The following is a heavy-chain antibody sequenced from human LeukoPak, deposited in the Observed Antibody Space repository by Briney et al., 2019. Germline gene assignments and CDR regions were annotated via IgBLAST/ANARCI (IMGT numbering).Heavy chain of an antibody. D-gene: IGHD3-16*01. CDR3: AKSRLQWGAFDI. J-gene: IGHJ3*02. Sequence: GGSLRLSCAASGFTFSSYSMNWVRQAPGKGLEWVSSISSSSSYIYYADSVKGRFTISRDNAKNSLYLQMNSLRAEDTALYYCAKSRLQWGAFDIWGQGTMVTVSS. CDR1: GFTFSSYS. V-gene: IGHV3-21*04. CDR2: ISSSSSYI.